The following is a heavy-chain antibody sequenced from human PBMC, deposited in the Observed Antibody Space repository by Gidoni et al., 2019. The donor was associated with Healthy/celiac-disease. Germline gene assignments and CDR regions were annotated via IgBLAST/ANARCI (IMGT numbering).Heavy chain of an antibody. CDR1: GFTFSSYS. D-gene: IGHD4-17*01. V-gene: IGHV3-21*01. J-gene: IGHJ4*02. CDR3: ALGDYGRPMDY. CDR2: ISRSSSYI. Sequence: EVQLVESGGGLVKPGGAVRLSCAASGFTFSSYSMNWVRQAPGKGLEWVSSISRSSSYIYYADSVKGRFTISRDNAKNSLYLQMNSLRAEDTAVYYCALGDYGRPMDYWGQGTLVTVSS.